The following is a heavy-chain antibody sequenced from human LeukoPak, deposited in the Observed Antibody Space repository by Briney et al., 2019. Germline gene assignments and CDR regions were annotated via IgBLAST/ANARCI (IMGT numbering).Heavy chain of an antibody. V-gene: IGHV2-5*02. J-gene: IGHJ5*02. CDR2: IYWDDDK. Sequence: SGPTLVKPTQTLTPTCTFSGFSLSTSRVGGCRIRQPPGKALEGLALIYWDDDKRYSPSPKSRPTITNETTNNHVVLTMTKMDPADTTTYYCAHRGYSGYASSWGQGTLVTVSS. CDR1: GFSLSTSRVG. D-gene: IGHD5-12*01. CDR3: AHRGYSGYASS.